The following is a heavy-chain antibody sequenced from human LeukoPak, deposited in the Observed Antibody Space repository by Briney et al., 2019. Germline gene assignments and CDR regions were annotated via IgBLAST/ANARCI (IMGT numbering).Heavy chain of an antibody. CDR3: ARGAVGIAVAGTDFDY. D-gene: IGHD6-19*01. Sequence: SSETLSLTCTVSGGSISSYYWSRIRQPAGKGLEWIGRIYTSGSTNYNPSLKSRVTISVDKSKNQFSLKLSSVTAADTAVYYCARGAVGIAVAGTDFDYWGQGTLVTVSS. V-gene: IGHV4-4*07. J-gene: IGHJ4*02. CDR2: IYTSGST. CDR1: GGSISSYY.